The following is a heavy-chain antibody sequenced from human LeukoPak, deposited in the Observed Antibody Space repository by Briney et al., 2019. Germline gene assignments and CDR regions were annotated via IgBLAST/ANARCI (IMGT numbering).Heavy chain of an antibody. Sequence: GGSLRLSCAASGFTLSSYWMSWVRQAPGKGLEWVANIKQDGSEKYYVDSVKGRFTISRDNAKNSLYLQMNSLRAEDTAVYYCARVPDFWSGLYFDYWGQGTLVTVSS. J-gene: IGHJ4*02. V-gene: IGHV3-7*04. CDR3: ARVPDFWSGLYFDY. CDR1: GFTLSSYW. D-gene: IGHD3-3*01. CDR2: IKQDGSEK.